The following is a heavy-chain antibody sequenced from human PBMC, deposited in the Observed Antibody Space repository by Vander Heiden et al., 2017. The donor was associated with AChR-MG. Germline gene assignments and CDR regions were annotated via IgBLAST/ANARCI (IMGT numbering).Heavy chain of an antibody. J-gene: IGHJ5*02. CDR3: ARDVLAAAGTQGIYP. V-gene: IGHV4-61*08. CDR2: VYYSGST. Sequence: QVQLQESGPGLVKSSETLSLTCTVSGASVSSGGYYWSWIRQPPGKGLEWIGYVYYSGSTNYNPSLKSRVTISLDTSKNQFSLKLSSVTAADTAVYYCARDVLAAAGTQGIYPWGQGTLVTVSS. D-gene: IGHD6-13*01. CDR1: GASVSSGGYY.